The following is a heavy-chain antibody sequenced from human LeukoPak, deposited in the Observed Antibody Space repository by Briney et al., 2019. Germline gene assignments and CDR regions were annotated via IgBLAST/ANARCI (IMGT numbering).Heavy chain of an antibody. V-gene: IGHV4-34*01. CDR2: INHSGST. CDR3: ARVIAAAFNNWFDP. J-gene: IGHJ5*02. Sequence: SETLSLTCAVYGGSFSGYYWSWIRQPPGKGLEWIGEINHSGSTNYNPSLKSRVTISVDTSKNQFSLKLSSVTAADTAVYYCARVIAAAFNNWFDPWGQGTLVTVSS. CDR1: GGSFSGYY. D-gene: IGHD6-13*01.